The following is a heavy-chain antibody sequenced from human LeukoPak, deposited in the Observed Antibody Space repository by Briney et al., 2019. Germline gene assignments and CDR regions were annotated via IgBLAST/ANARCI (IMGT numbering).Heavy chain of an antibody. J-gene: IGHJ3*02. CDR3: ASGYSSGSDAFDI. Sequence: PGGSLRLSCAASGFTFSSYSMNWVRQPPGKGLEWVSSISSSSSYIYYADSVKGRFTISRDNAKNSLYLQMNSLRAEDTDVYYCASGYSSGSDAFDIWGQGTMVTVSS. D-gene: IGHD6-19*01. V-gene: IGHV3-21*01. CDR2: ISSSSSYI. CDR1: GFTFSSYS.